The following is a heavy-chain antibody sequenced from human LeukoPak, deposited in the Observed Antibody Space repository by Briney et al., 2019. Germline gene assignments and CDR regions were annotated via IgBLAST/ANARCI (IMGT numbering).Heavy chain of an antibody. CDR3: ARETPSITGTTGAFDY. CDR1: GGTFSSYA. V-gene: IGHV1-69*13. J-gene: IGHJ4*02. CDR2: IIPIFGTA. D-gene: IGHD1-20*01. Sequence: SVKVSCKASGGTFSSYAISWVRQAPGQGLEWMGGIIPIFGTASYAQKFQGRVTITADESTSTAYMELSSLRSEDTAVYYCARETPSITGTTGAFDYWGQGTLVTVSS.